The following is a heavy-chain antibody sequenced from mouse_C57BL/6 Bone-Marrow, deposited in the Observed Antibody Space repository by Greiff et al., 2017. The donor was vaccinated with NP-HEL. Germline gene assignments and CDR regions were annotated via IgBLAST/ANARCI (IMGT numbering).Heavy chain of an antibody. D-gene: IGHD1-1*02. Sequence: VKVVESDAELVKPGASVKISCKVSGYTFTDHTIHWMKQRPEQGLEWIGYIYPRDGSTKYNEKFKGKATLTADKSSSTAYMQLNSLTSEDSAVYFCARRVDYYAMDYWGQGTSVTVSS. CDR2: IYPRDGST. V-gene: IGHV1-78*01. J-gene: IGHJ4*01. CDR1: GYTFTDHT. CDR3: ARRVDYYAMDY.